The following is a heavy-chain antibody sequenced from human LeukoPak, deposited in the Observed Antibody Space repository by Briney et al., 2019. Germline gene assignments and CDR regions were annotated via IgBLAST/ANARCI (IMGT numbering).Heavy chain of an antibody. CDR3: ARDGEPYGSYYYGMDV. V-gene: IGHV1-69*13. CDR2: IIPIFGTA. D-gene: IGHD1-26*01. J-gene: IGHJ6*02. Sequence: SVKVSCKTSGGTFSSYAISWVRQAPGQGLEWMGGIIPIFGTANYAQKFQGRVTITADESTSTAYMELSSLRSEDTAVYYCARDGEPYGSYYYGMDVWGQGTTVTVSS. CDR1: GGTFSSYA.